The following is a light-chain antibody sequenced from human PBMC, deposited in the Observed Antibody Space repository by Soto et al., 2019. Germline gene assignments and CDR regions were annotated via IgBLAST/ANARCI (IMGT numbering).Light chain of an antibody. CDR3: CSSAGYSYA. J-gene: IGLJ1*01. Sequence: QSVLTQPASVSGSPGQSITISCTGTSSDVGNYNLVSWYQQHPGKAPKLMIYDVSKRPSGVSNRFSGSKSGNTASLTISWLHADDEADYYCCSSAGYSYAFGPGSKVTVL. CDR2: DVS. CDR1: SSDVGNYNL. V-gene: IGLV2-23*02.